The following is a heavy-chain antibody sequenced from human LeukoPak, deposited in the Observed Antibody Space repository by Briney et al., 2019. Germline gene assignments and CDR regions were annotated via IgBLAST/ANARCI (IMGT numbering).Heavy chain of an antibody. CDR2: IYYSGST. J-gene: IGHJ4*02. V-gene: IGHV4-59*01. CDR3: ARTSLADY. CDR1: GGSISNYY. Sequence: SATLSLTCTVSGGSISNYYWSWIRQPPGKGLEWIGYIYYSGSTNYNPSLKSRVTISVDTSKNQFSLKLTSVTAADTAVYYCARTSLADYWGQGTLVTVSS.